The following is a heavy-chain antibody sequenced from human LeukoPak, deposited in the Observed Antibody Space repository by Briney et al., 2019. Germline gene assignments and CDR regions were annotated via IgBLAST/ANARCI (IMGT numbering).Heavy chain of an antibody. CDR2: IYPGDSDT. CDR1: GYSPTSFW. D-gene: IGHD3-22*01. Sequence: GESLWISCKGSGYSPTSFWIAWVRQMPGKGLEWMGIIYPGDSDTRYSPSLQGKVNISAEKSSNTAYLQWSSLRASDTGMYYCARRAYYESSGYYLFDYWGQGTMVAVSS. V-gene: IGHV5-51*01. CDR3: ARRAYYESSGYYLFDY. J-gene: IGHJ4*02.